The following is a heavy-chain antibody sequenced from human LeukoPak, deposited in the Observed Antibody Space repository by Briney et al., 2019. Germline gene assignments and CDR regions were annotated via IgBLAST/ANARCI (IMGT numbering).Heavy chain of an antibody. V-gene: IGHV3-74*01. J-gene: IGHJ4*02. CDR3: ASDTPYYYDSSGYLDY. Sequence: PGGSLRLSCAASGFTFSSYWMHWVRQAPGKGLVWVSRINSDGSSTSYADSVKGRFTISRDNAKNTLYLQMNCLRAEDTAVYYCASDTPYYYDSSGYLDYWGQGTLVTVSS. D-gene: IGHD3-22*01. CDR2: INSDGSST. CDR1: GFTFSSYW.